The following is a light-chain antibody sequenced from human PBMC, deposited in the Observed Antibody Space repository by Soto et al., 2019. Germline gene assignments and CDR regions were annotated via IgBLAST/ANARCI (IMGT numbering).Light chain of an antibody. CDR3: QQYNNWT. J-gene: IGKJ1*01. CDR2: DAS. Sequence: DIQMTRSPSTLSASVGDRVTITCRASQSISSWLAWYQQKPGKAPKLLIYDASSLESGVPSRFSGSGSGTEFTLTISSLQPDDFATYYCQQYNNWTFGQGTKV. CDR1: QSISSW. V-gene: IGKV1-5*01.